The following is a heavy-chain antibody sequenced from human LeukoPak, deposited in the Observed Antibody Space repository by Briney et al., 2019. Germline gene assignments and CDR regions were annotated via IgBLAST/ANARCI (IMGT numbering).Heavy chain of an antibody. CDR3: AGETDAFDY. CDR2: LNPSDGDT. Sequence: ASVKVSCKASGHTFTSNFVHWVRRAPGQGLEWMAVLNPSDGDTTYAQKFQGRITMTRDTSTGTGYMELSSLRSEDTAVYYCAGETDAFDYWGQGTLVTVSS. J-gene: IGHJ4*02. V-gene: IGHV1-46*03. CDR1: GHTFTSNF.